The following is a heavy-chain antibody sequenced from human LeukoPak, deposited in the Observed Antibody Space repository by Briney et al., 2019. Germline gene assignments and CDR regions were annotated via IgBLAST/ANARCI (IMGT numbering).Heavy chain of an antibody. D-gene: IGHD6-13*01. CDR1: GGSISSYY. V-gene: IGHV4-4*07. CDR2: IYTSGST. Sequence: SETLSLTCTVSGGSISSYYWSWIRQPAGKGLEWIGRIYTSGSTNYNPSLKSRVTISVDTSKNQFSLKLSSVTAADTAVYYCARVASSQYYYYYYYMDVWGKGTTVTVSS. J-gene: IGHJ6*03. CDR3: ARVASSQYYYYYYYMDV.